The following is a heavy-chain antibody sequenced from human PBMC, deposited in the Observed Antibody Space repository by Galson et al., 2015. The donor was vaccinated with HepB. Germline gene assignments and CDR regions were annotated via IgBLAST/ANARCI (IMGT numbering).Heavy chain of an antibody. Sequence: SLRLSCAGSGFTFRNYAMSWVRQAPGKGLEWVSVVTSDGSNKYYADSVKGRFTVSGDNSKNMVYLQMNSLRVDDTAIFHCAKDGILHCGHDCHIDRWGHGTLVTVSS. V-gene: IGHV3-23*01. J-gene: IGHJ5*02. CDR1: GFTFRNYA. D-gene: IGHD2-21*01. CDR2: VTSDGSNK. CDR3: AKDGILHCGHDCHIDR.